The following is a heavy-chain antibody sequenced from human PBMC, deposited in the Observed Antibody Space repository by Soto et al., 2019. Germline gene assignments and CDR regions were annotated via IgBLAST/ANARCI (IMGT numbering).Heavy chain of an antibody. Sequence: QLQLQESGPGLVKPSETLSLTCTVSGGSISSSSYYWGWIRQPPGKGLEWIGSIYDSGSTYYNPSLKSRVTIPVDTSKNQFSRNLSSVTAADTAVYYCARLRGTVVTGNGFDPWGQGTLVTVSS. CDR1: GGSISSSSYY. CDR2: IYDSGST. D-gene: IGHD2-15*01. CDR3: ARLRGTVVTGNGFDP. J-gene: IGHJ5*02. V-gene: IGHV4-39*01.